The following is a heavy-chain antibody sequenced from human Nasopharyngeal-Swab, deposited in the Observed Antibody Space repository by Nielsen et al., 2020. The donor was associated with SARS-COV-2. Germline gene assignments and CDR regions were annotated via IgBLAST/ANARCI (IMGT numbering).Heavy chain of an antibody. CDR1: GGSISSGGYY. D-gene: IGHD4-23*01. J-gene: IGHJ4*02. V-gene: IGHV4-31*03. CDR2: IYYSGST. CDR3: AYNFRDDYGGNWGFDY. Sequence: SETLSLTCTVSGGSISSGGYYWSWIRQHPGKGLEWIGYIYYSGSTYYNPSLKSRVTISVDTSKNQFSLKLSSVTAADTAVYYCAYNFRDDYGGNWGFDYWGQGTLVTVSS.